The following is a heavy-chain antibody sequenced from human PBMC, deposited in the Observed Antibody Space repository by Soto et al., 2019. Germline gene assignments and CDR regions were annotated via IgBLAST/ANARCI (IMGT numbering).Heavy chain of an antibody. V-gene: IGHV3-74*01. J-gene: IGHJ2*01. CDR2: ITNDGSST. Sequence: EVQLVESGGGLVQPGGSLRLSCAGSGFVFSSYWMHWVRQVPGKGLVWVSRITNDGSSTTYADSVNGRFTISRDNAKKTLYLQMNSLGAEDTAVYYCARGMQGSRYFDLWGRGTLVTVSS. CDR1: GFVFSSYW. CDR3: ARGMQGSRYFDL.